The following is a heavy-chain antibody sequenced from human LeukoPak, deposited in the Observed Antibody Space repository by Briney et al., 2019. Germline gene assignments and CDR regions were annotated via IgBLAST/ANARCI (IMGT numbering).Heavy chain of an antibody. J-gene: IGHJ4*02. V-gene: IGHV3-23*01. CDR1: GFTFSSYA. CDR3: AESRILRYFDWAGDY. CDR2: ISGSGGST. Sequence: GASLRLSCAASGFTFSSYAMSWVRQAPGKGLEWVSAISGSGGSTYYADSVKGRFTISRDNSKNTLYLQMNSLRAEDTAVYYCAESRILRYFDWAGDYRGQGTLVTVSS. D-gene: IGHD3-9*01.